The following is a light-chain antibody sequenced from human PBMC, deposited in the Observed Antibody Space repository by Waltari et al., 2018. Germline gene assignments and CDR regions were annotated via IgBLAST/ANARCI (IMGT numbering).Light chain of an antibody. CDR2: SNN. CDR1: SSNIGSNT. V-gene: IGLV1-44*01. Sequence: QSVLTQPPSASGTPGQRVTISCSGSSSNIGSNTVNWYQQLPGTAPKLRLYSNNKRPEGGPDRVSGSKSGTSASLAISGLQSEDEADYYCAAWDDSLNGVVFGGGTKLTVL. CDR3: AAWDDSLNGVV. J-gene: IGLJ2*01.